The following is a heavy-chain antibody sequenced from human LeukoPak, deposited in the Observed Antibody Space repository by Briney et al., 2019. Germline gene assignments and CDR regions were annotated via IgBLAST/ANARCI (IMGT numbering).Heavy chain of an antibody. CDR3: VKRGDGL. J-gene: IGHJ4*02. V-gene: IGHV3-64D*06. CDR2: IGSNGGST. CDR1: SFTFCSYH. Sequence: PGGSVRLLCSASSFTFCSYHMLWLPQAPGKGREYVSDIGSNGGSTYYADSVKGRFTISRDNSKNTLYLQMSSLRAEDTAVYYCVKRGDGLWGQGTLVTVSS. D-gene: IGHD5-24*01.